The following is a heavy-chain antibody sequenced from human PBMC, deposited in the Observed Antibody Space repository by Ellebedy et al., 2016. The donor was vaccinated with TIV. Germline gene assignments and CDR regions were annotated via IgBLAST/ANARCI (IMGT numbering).Heavy chain of an antibody. J-gene: IGHJ3*01. CDR3: ARMGLKSGSQKSGFDL. CDR1: GGTFSSYA. Sequence: ASVKVSCKASGGTFSSYAINWVRQAPGQGLEWMGMINFSGGRATYAQDVQGRVTMTRDTSTSTVFMELSSLRSEDTAVYYCARMGLKSGSQKSGFDLWGQGTMLTVSS. V-gene: IGHV1-46*01. CDR2: INFSGGRA. D-gene: IGHD1-26*01.